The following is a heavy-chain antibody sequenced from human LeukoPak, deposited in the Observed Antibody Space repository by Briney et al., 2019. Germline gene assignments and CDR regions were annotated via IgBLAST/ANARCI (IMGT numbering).Heavy chain of an antibody. CDR1: GFTFSIYS. Sequence: GGSLRLSCAVSGFTFSIYSMTWVRQAPGKGLEWVSYISSSSTTISYADSVKGRFTISRDNAKNSLYLQMNSLRAEDTAVYYCARDRTFIAAAVNWFDPWGQGTLVTVSS. J-gene: IGHJ5*02. D-gene: IGHD6-13*01. V-gene: IGHV3-48*04. CDR3: ARDRTFIAAAVNWFDP. CDR2: ISSSSTTI.